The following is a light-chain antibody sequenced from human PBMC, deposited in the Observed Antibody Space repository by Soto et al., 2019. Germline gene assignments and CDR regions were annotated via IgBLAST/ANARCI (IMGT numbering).Light chain of an antibody. V-gene: IGLV2-14*01. J-gene: IGLJ1*01. CDR3: NSQRSSGTRV. CDR2: EVS. CDR1: SSDVGGYKH. Sequence: SVLTQPASVSGSPGQSITISCTGTSSDVGGYKHVSWYQHHPGKAPKLMIYEVSNRPSGVSNRFSGSKSGYTASLTISGLQAEDEADYYCNSQRSSGTRVFGTGTNVTVL.